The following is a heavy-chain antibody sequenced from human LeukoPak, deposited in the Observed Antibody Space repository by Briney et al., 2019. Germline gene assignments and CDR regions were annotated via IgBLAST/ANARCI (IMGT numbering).Heavy chain of an antibody. CDR1: GGSISSSNW. Sequence: SETLSLACAVSGGSISSSNWWSWVRQPPGKGLEWIGEIYHSGSTYYNPSLKSRVTISVDTSKNQFSLKLSSVTAADTAVYYCARSITLEYYFDYWGQGTLVTVSS. J-gene: IGHJ4*02. CDR2: IYHSGST. V-gene: IGHV4-4*02. CDR3: ARSITLEYYFDY. D-gene: IGHD3-3*01.